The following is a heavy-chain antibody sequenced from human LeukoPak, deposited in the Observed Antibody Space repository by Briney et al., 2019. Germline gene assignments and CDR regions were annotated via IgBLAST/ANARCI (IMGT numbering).Heavy chain of an antibody. J-gene: IGHJ4*02. D-gene: IGHD5-18*01. CDR1: GFTFSSYG. V-gene: IGHV3-30*02. CDR2: IRYDGSNK. Sequence: GGSLRLSCAASGFTFSSYGMHWVSQTPGKGLEWVAFIRYDGSNKYYADSVKGRFTISRDNSKNTLYLQMNSLRAEDTAVYYCAKGRGYSYGSDYWGQGTLVTVSS. CDR3: AKGRGYSYGSDY.